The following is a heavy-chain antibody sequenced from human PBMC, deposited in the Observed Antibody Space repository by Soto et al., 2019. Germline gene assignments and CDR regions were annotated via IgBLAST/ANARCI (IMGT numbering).Heavy chain of an antibody. CDR1: GGTFSSYT. V-gene: IGHV1-69*02. D-gene: IGHD3-22*01. J-gene: IGHJ5*02. Sequence: SVKVSCKASGGTFSSYTISWVRQAPGQGLEWMGRIIPILGIANYAQKFQGRVTITADKSTSTAYMELSSLRSEDTAVYYCARGSSGYENWFDPWGQGTLVNAPQ. CDR3: ARGSSGYENWFDP. CDR2: IIPILGIA.